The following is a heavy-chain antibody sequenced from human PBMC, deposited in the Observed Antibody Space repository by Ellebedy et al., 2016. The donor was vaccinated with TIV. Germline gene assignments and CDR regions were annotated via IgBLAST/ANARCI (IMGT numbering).Heavy chain of an antibody. CDR2: IYHSGTP. Sequence: SETLSLTCAFSSGSYYWGWIRQPPGKGLEWIGSIYHSGTPFYNPSLKSRVTMSVDTSKNQFSLKLSSVTVADTAVYFCARPLARGAPTITRNDAVDMWGQGTMVTVSS. CDR1: FSSGSYY. D-gene: IGHD5-12*01. V-gene: IGHV4-39*01. J-gene: IGHJ3*02. CDR3: ARPLARGAPTITRNDAVDM.